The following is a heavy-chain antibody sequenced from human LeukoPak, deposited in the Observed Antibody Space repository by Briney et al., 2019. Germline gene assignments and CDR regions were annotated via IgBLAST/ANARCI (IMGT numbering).Heavy chain of an antibody. Sequence: SETLSLTCTVSGGSISGYYWSWIRQPPGKGLEWIGYIYYSGSTNYNPSLKSRVTMSVDTSKNQFSLKLTSVTAADTAVYYCARDRFGRTTHFDYWGQGTLVTVSS. CDR1: GGSISGYY. D-gene: IGHD3-10*01. V-gene: IGHV4-59*01. J-gene: IGHJ4*02. CDR2: IYYSGST. CDR3: ARDRFGRTTHFDY.